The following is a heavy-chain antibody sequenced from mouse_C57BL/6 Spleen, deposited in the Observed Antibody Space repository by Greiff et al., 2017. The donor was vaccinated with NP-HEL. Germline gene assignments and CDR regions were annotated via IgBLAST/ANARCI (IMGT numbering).Heavy chain of an antibody. CDR3: ARDGLYGSSYYY. CDR1: GFTFSSYA. CDR2: ISDGGSYT. V-gene: IGHV5-4*01. D-gene: IGHD1-1*01. J-gene: IGHJ2*01. Sequence: EVQLVESGGGLVKPGGSLKLSCAASGFTFSSYAMSWVRQTPEKRLEWVATISDGGSYTYYPDNVKGRFTISRDNAKNNLYLQMSHLKSEDTAMYYCARDGLYGSSYYYWGQGTTLTVSS.